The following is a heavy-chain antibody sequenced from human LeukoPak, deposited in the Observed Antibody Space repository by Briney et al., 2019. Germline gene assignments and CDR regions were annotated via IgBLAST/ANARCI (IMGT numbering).Heavy chain of an antibody. J-gene: IGHJ1*01. D-gene: IGHD2-8*02. V-gene: IGHV4-59*01. CDR3: ARDTDEYFQH. Sequence: SETLSLTCTVSGGSISSYYWSWIRQPPGKGLEWIGYIYYSGSTNYNPSLKSRVTISADTSKNQFSLKLSSVTAADTAVYYCARDTDEYFQHWGQGALVTVSS. CDR2: IYYSGST. CDR1: GGSISSYY.